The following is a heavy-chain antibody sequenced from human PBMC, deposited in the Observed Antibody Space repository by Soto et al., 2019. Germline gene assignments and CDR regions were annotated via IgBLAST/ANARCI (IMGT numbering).Heavy chain of an antibody. CDR1: AGSISGYF. D-gene: IGHD6-13*01. V-gene: IGHV4-59*03. CDR2: VYDCGST. Sequence: PSETLSLTCIVSAGSISGYFWSWIRQPPGKGLEWIAFVYDCGSTNYNPSLKSRVTVSVDTSNNQFSLKLISVTAADTAVYYCARGWSSSWPYWGQGTLVTVSS. CDR3: ARGWSSSWPY. J-gene: IGHJ4*02.